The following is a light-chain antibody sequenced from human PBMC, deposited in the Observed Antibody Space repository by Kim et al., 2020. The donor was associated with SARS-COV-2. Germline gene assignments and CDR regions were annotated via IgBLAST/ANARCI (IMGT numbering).Light chain of an antibody. CDR2: DVS. V-gene: IGKV3-15*01. CDR3: QQYDEWPLT. CDR1: QSVSIN. J-gene: IGKJ4*01. Sequence: EIVMTQSPATLSVSPGESVTLSCRASQSVSINLAWYQRNPGQAPRLLIYDVSTRATGIPAKFSGSGSGTEFTLTISSLQSEDFAVYYCQQYDEWPLTFGGGTKLEIK.